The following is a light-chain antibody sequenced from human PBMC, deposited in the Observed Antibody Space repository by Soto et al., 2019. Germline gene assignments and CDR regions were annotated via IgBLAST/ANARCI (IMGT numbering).Light chain of an antibody. V-gene: IGKV3-11*01. CDR1: QSVSNF. CDR3: QERSNWPQLT. Sequence: EIVLTQSPATLSLSPGERATLSCRASQSVSNFLAWYQQKPGQAPRLLIYDASNRATGIPGRFSGSGSGTDFTLTISSLEPEDFAVYFCQERSNWPQLTFGGGTKVEIK. CDR2: DAS. J-gene: IGKJ4*01.